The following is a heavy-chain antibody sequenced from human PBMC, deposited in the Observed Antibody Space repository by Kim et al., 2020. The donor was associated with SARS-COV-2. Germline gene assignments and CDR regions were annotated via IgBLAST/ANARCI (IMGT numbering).Heavy chain of an antibody. CDR1: GFTFSSYA. CDR2: ISYDGSNK. Sequence: GGSLRLSCAASGFTFSSYAMHWVRQAPGKGLEWVAVISYDGSNKYYADSVKGRFTISRDNSKNTLYLQMNSLRAEDTAVYYCARGEYEYCGGDCYKQPFDYWGQGTLVTVSS. V-gene: IGHV3-30-3*01. CDR3: ARGEYEYCGGDCYKQPFDY. D-gene: IGHD2-21*01. J-gene: IGHJ4*02.